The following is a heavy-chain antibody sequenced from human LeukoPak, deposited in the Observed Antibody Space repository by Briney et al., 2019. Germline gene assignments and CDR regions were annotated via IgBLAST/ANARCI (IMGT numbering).Heavy chain of an antibody. V-gene: IGHV3-23*01. Sequence: QPGGSLRLSCAASAFTFSTYAMNWVRQAPGKGLEWVSSISSGGGTTYYADSVKGRFTFSRDNSKNTLYLQMNSLRPEDTAMYYCANAVCTTSSCSGFYGMDVWGQGTTVAVSS. CDR2: ISSGGGTT. CDR1: AFTFSTYA. J-gene: IGHJ6*02. CDR3: ANAVCTTSSCSGFYGMDV. D-gene: IGHD2-2*01.